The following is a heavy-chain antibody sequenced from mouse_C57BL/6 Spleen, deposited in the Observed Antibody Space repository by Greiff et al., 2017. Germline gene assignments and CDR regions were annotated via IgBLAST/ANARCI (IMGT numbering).Heavy chain of an antibody. CDR3: ARLGPNGGFAY. J-gene: IGHJ3*01. CDR2: ISNLAYSI. CDR1: GFTFSDYG. Sequence: EVKLVESGGGLVQPGGSLKLSCAASGFTFSDYGMAWVRQAPRKGPEWVAFISNLAYSIYYADTVTGRFTISRENAKNTLYLEMSSLRSEDTAMYYCARLGPNGGFAYWGQGTLVTVSA. V-gene: IGHV5-15*01.